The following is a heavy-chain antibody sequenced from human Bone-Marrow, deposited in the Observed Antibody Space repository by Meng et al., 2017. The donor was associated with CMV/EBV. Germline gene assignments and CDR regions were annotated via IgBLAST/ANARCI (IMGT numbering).Heavy chain of an antibody. V-gene: IGHV1-46*01. CDR1: GYTFTSYY. J-gene: IGHJ5*02. D-gene: IGHD6-6*01. Sequence: ASVKVSCKASGYTFTSYYMHWVRQAPGQGLEWMGIINPSGGSTSYAQKFQGRVTMTRDTSTSTVYMELSSLRSEDTAVYYCARVHPRLGQFRKSIAAQFDPWAQGTLVTVPS. CDR2: INPSGGST. CDR3: ARVHPRLGQFRKSIAAQFDP.